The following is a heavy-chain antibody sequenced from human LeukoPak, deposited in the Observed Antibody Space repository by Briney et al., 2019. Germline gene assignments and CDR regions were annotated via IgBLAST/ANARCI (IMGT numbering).Heavy chain of an antibody. J-gene: IGHJ6*04. CDR2: IWSDGSNK. CDR1: GFTFSSDG. Sequence: GGSLRLSCAASGFTFSSDGMDWVRQAPGKGLEWVAVIWSDGSNKNYADSVKGRFTISKDNSKNTLYLQMNSLRAEDTAVYYCARDPNTATYGMDVWGKGTTVTVSS. V-gene: IGHV3-33*01. D-gene: IGHD5-18*01. CDR3: ARDPNTATYGMDV.